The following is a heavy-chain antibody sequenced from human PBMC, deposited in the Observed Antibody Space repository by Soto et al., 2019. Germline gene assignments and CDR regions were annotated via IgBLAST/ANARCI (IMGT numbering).Heavy chain of an antibody. D-gene: IGHD7-27*01. CDR2: ISTSSSSVI. V-gene: IGHV3-48*01. Sequence: GGSLRLSCAASGFTYSSYSMNWVRQAPGKGLEWVSYISTSSSSVIDYADSVKGRFTVSRDNARNSLYLQMNSLRAEDTAVYYCARDLSWGSNWYYYMDVWGKGTTVTVSS. J-gene: IGHJ6*03. CDR3: ARDLSWGSNWYYYMDV. CDR1: GFTYSSYS.